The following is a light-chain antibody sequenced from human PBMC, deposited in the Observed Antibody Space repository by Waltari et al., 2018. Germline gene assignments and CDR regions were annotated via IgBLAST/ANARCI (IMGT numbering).Light chain of an antibody. Sequence: YELTQPPSVSVAPGKTAKISCWGHDSRDKTGPWYQQKPGQAPVLVIYDDTVRPSGIPKRISGSDTATLTIARVEAGDEAVYYCQVWDGDADHPVFGGGTKLTVL. CDR1: DSRDKT. J-gene: IGLJ2*01. CDR3: QVWDGDADHPV. CDR2: DDT. V-gene: IGLV3-21*03.